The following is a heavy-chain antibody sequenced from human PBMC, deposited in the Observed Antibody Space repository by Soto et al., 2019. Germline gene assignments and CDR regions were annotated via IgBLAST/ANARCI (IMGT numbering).Heavy chain of an antibody. CDR1: GFTFSSYS. CDR2: ISSSSSYI. Sequence: EVQLLESGGGLVKPGGSLRLSCAASGFTFSSYSMNWVRQAPGKGLEWVSSISSSSSYIYYADSVQGRFTISRDNAKNSLYLQMNSLRAEDTAVYYCASRSGGSCNDFWGQGTLVTGSS. V-gene: IGHV3-21*01. D-gene: IGHD2-15*01. CDR3: ASRSGGSCNDF. J-gene: IGHJ4*02.